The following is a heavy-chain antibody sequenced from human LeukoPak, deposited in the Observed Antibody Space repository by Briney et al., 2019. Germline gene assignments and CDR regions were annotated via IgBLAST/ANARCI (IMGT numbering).Heavy chain of an antibody. CDR3: ARDPEGFGATYFDY. V-gene: IGHV3-21*01. CDR2: FSRSASNI. D-gene: IGHD3-16*01. Sequence: GGSLRLSCVASGFSFSSYNMNWVRQAPGKGLEWVSSFSRSASNIYYADSVKGRFTISRDNAKNSFYLQMNSLRAEDTAVFYCARDPEGFGATYFDYRGQGTLVTVSS. CDR1: GFSFSSYN. J-gene: IGHJ4*02.